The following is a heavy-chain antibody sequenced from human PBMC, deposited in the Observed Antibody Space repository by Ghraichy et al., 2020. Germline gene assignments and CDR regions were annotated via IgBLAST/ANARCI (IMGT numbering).Heavy chain of an antibody. D-gene: IGHD4-17*01. CDR3: ARGLRRLTTVTSYYYYGMDV. Sequence: SETLSLTCTVSGGSISSYYWSWIRQPAGKGLEWIGRIYTSGSTNYNPSLKSRVTMSVDTSKNQFSLKLSSVTAADTAVYYCARGLRRLTTVTSYYYYGMDVWGQGTTVTVSS. CDR1: GGSISSYY. J-gene: IGHJ6*02. CDR2: IYTSGST. V-gene: IGHV4-4*07.